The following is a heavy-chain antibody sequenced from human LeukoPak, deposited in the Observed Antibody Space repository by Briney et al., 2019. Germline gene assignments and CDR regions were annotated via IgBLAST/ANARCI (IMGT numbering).Heavy chain of an antibody. CDR1: GGTFSSYV. V-gene: IGHV1-69*13. J-gene: IGHJ4*02. Sequence: EASEKVSCKASGGTFSSYVISWVRQAPGQGLEWMGGIIPIFGTANYAQKFQGRVTITADESTSTAYMELSSLRSEDTAVYYCATDEIPIAAAGTGYWGQGTLVTVSS. CDR3: ATDEIPIAAAGTGY. CDR2: IIPIFGTA. D-gene: IGHD6-13*01.